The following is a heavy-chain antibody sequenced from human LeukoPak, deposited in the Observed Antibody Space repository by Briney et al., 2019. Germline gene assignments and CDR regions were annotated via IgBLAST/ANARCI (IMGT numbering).Heavy chain of an antibody. CDR2: INPSGGNT. CDR1: GYTFTSYY. J-gene: IGHJ5*02. V-gene: IGHV1-46*01. CDR3: ARALPHRRLMDTTMEQHWFDP. Sequence: GASVKASCKASGYTFTSYYMHWVRQAPGQGLEWMGIINPSGGNTNYAQKFQGRVTMTRDMSTSTVYMELSSLRSEDTAMYYCARALPHRRLMDTTMEQHWFDPWGQGTLVTVSS. D-gene: IGHD5-18*01.